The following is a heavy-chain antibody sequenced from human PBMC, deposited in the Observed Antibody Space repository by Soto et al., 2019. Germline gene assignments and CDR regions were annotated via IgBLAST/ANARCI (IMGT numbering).Heavy chain of an antibody. J-gene: IGHJ4*02. D-gene: IGHD3-3*01. CDR3: ATPVVRFLEWTTDY. V-gene: IGHV3-48*02. Sequence: LRLSCAASGFTFSSYSMNWVRQAPGKGLEWISYITNGGTTIYYADSVKGRFTISRDNAKNSLYLHMSSLRDDDTAVYYCATPVVRFLEWTTDYWGQGTLVTVSS. CDR1: GFTFSSYS. CDR2: ITNGGTTI.